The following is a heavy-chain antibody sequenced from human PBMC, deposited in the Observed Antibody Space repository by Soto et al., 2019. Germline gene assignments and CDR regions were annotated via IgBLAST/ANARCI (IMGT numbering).Heavy chain of an antibody. J-gene: IGHJ4*02. Sequence: QVQLVESGGGVVQPGRSLRLSCAASGFTFSSYAMHWVRQAPGKGLEWVAVISYDGSNKYYADSVKGRFTISRDNSKNTLYLQMNSLRAEDTAVYYCASIRSGWYYFDSWGQGTLVTVSS. CDR3: ASIRSGWYYFDS. CDR1: GFTFSSYA. D-gene: IGHD6-19*01. CDR2: ISYDGSNK. V-gene: IGHV3-30-3*01.